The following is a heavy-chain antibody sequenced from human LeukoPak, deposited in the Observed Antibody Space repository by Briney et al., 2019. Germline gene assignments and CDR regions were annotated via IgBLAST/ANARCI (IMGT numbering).Heavy chain of an antibody. Sequence: GGSLRLSCAASGFTFDDYGMSWVRQAPGKGLEWVSFINWNGGSTGYADSVRGRFTISRDNAKNALYLQMNSLRAEDTALYHCAKANSGSYGAFDIWGQGTMVTVSS. CDR1: GFTFDDYG. CDR2: INWNGGST. V-gene: IGHV3-20*01. J-gene: IGHJ3*02. CDR3: AKANSGSYGAFDI. D-gene: IGHD1-26*01.